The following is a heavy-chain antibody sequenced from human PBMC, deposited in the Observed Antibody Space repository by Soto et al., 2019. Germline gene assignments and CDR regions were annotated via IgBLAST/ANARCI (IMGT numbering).Heavy chain of an antibody. J-gene: IGHJ4*02. D-gene: IGHD3-22*01. Sequence: XSVKGSCKASVYTFTCYYMHWVRQAPGQGLEWMGWINPNSGGTNYAQKFQGRVTMTRDTSISTAYMELSRLRSDDTAVYYCARERGGDSSGYYHDYWGQGTLVTVSS. V-gene: IGHV1-2*02. CDR1: VYTFTCYY. CDR2: INPNSGGT. CDR3: ARERGGDSSGYYHDY.